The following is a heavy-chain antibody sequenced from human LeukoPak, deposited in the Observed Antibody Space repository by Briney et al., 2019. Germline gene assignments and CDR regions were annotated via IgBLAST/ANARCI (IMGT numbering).Heavy chain of an antibody. J-gene: IGHJ4*02. D-gene: IGHD2-21*02. CDR2: ISGVSTLSAGGSTT. V-gene: IGHV3-23*01. Sequence: GGSLRLSCAASGFTFSTYAMSWVRQAPGKGLAWVSAISGVSTLSAGGSTTNYADSVKGRFTISRDNAKNSLLLQMNSLTAEDTAIYYCARSGPQAPDCYHYWGQGTQVTVSS. CDR3: ARSGPQAPDCYHY. CDR1: GFTFSTYA.